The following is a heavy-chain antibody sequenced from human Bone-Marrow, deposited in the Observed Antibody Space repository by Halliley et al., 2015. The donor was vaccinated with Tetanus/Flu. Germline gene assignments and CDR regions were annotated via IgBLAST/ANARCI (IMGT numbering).Heavy chain of an antibody. J-gene: IGHJ4*02. CDR1: GGSISPYY. CDR2: IFHSGST. D-gene: IGHD3-16*01. V-gene: IGHV4-59*01. CDR3: ARHWGYRYNFGY. Sequence: TLSLTCSVSGGSISPYYWSWIRQPPGKGLEWIGYIFHSGSTNYNPSLRSRITISVDTSKNLFSLKLTSATSADTAVYYCARHWGYRYNFGYRGQGTLVTVSS.